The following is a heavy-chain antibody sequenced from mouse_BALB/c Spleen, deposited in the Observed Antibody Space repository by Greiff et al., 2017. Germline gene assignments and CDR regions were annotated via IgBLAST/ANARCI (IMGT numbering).Heavy chain of an antibody. Sequence: VQGVESGPGLVAPSQSLSITCTVSGFSLTSDGVHWVRQPPGKGLEWLGVIWAGGSTNYNSALMSRLSISKDNSKSQVFLKMNSLQTDDTAMYYCARCGGYYRYDGYAMDYWGQGTSVTVSS. J-gene: IGHJ4*01. CDR3: ARCGGYYRYDGYAMDY. CDR2: IWAGGST. CDR1: GFSLTSDG. V-gene: IGHV2-9*02. D-gene: IGHD2-14*01.